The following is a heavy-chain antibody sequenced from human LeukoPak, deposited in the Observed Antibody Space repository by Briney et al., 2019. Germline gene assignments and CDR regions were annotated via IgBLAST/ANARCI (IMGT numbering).Heavy chain of an antibody. V-gene: IGHV4/OR15-8*02. D-gene: IGHD2-15*01. CDR1: GVSISTTDW. J-gene: IGHJ4*02. Sequence: SETLSLTCTVSGVSISTTDWWTWVRQPPGKGLEWIGEISHTGSGNYSPTLKSRATISTDTAENRFSLKLTSVTAADTAVYYCARVRCSGGTCFYFDYWGQGTLVTVSS. CDR3: ARVRCSGGTCFYFDY. CDR2: ISHTGSG.